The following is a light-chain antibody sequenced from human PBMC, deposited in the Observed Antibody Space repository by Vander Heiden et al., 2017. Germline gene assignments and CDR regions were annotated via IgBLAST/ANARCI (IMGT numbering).Light chain of an antibody. J-gene: IGKJ5*01. CDR1: QGITTY. CDR3: QQDDNTPIT. V-gene: IGKV1-16*02. CDR2: GAI. Sequence: DIQMTQSPSSLSASVGDRVTITCRASQGITTYLAWFQQKPGKAPKSLIYGAINLHSGVPSKFSGSGSGTDFTLTISSLQPEDSATYYCQQDDNTPITFGQGTRLEIK.